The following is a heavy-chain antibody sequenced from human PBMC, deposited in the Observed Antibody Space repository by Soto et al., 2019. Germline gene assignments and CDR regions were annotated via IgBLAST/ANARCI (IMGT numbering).Heavy chain of an antibody. D-gene: IGHD5-12*01. CDR1: GGTFSSYA. J-gene: IGHJ6*02. Sequence: SVKVSCKASGGTFSSYAISWVRQAPGQGLEWMGGIIPIFGTANYAQKFQGRVTITADESTSTAYMELSSLRSEDTAVYYCARAFKGDIVATITLYYYGMDVWGQGTTVTVS. V-gene: IGHV1-69*13. CDR3: ARAFKGDIVATITLYYYGMDV. CDR2: IIPIFGTA.